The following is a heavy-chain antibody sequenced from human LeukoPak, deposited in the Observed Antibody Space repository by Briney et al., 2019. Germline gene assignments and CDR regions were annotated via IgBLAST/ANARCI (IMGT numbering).Heavy chain of an antibody. V-gene: IGHV1-46*01. CDR1: GYTFTSYY. D-gene: IGHD3-22*01. CDR2: INPSGGST. J-gene: IGHJ4*02. CDR3: ARDSPYYYDSSGYYGAIRY. Sequence: ASVKVSCKASGYTFTSYYMHWVRQAPGQGLEWMGIINPSGGSTSYAQKFQGRVTMTRDTSTSTVYMELSSPRSEDTAVYYCARDSPYYYDSSGYYGAIRYWGQGTLVTVSS.